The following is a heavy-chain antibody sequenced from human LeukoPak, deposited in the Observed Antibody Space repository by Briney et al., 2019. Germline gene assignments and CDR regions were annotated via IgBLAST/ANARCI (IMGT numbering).Heavy chain of an antibody. J-gene: IGHJ4*02. CDR2: ISGGGRTT. CDR3: AKNVVFTRYFDS. Sequence: GGSLRLSCAASGFTFSNHAMSWVRQPPGKGLQWVSVISGGGRTTEYADSVKGRFTVSRDNSVNTLSLHMDSLRVEDTAIYYCAKNVVFTRYFDSWGQGTLVTVSS. D-gene: IGHD2-21*01. V-gene: IGHV3-23*01. CDR1: GFTFSNHA.